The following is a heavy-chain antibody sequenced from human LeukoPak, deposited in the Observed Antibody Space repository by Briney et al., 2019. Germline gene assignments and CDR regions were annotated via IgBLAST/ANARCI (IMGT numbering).Heavy chain of an antibody. CDR2: IYPDDSNT. D-gene: IGHD1-26*01. CDR3: ARRSGVGAHFDY. CDR1: GYSFTSYW. Sequence: KCGESLKISCKDSGYSFTSYWIGWVRQMPGKGLEWKGIIYPDDSNTRYSPSFQGQVTISVDKSISTAYLQWSSLKASDTAVYYCARRSGVGAHFDYWGQGTLVTVSS. J-gene: IGHJ4*02. V-gene: IGHV5-51*01.